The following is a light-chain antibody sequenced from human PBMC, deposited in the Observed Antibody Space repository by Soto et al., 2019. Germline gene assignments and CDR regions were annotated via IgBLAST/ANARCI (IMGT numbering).Light chain of an antibody. CDR2: GAS. V-gene: IGKV1-39*01. CDR3: HQTFTPPLA. J-gene: IGKJ4*01. CDR1: QSISNF. Sequence: DIDLTQTPSSLSASVGDRVTITCRASQSISNFLSWYRKSPGRAPELLIYGASTLQSGVPSRFSGSGSGTDFTLTISSLQPEDFATYWCHQTFTPPLASGGGTKVDI.